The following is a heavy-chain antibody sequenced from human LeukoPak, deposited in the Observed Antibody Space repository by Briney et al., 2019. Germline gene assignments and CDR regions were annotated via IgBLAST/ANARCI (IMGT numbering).Heavy chain of an antibody. Sequence: GGSLRLSCAASGFTFSNAWMSWVRQAPGKGLEWVGRIKSKTDGGTTDYAAPVKGRFTISRDNAKNSLYLQMNSLRAEDTAVYYCASTEYGDYPDYWGQGTLVTVSS. V-gene: IGHV3-15*01. J-gene: IGHJ4*02. CDR1: GFTFSNAW. D-gene: IGHD4-17*01. CDR3: ASTEYGDYPDY. CDR2: IKSKTDGGTT.